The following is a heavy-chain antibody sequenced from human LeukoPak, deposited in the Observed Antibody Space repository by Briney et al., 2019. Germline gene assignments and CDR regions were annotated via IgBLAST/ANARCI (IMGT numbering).Heavy chain of an antibody. CDR2: IIPNSGGA. CDR3: ARDKSTTRHFDY. D-gene: IGHD5/OR15-5a*01. Sequence: VSVKVSCKASGYTFTGYYMHWVRQAPGQGLEWMGWIIPNSGGANYAQKFQGRVTMTRDTSISTAYMELSSLRSDDTAVYYCARDKSTTRHFDYWGQGTLVTVSS. CDR1: GYTFTGYY. J-gene: IGHJ4*02. V-gene: IGHV1-2*02.